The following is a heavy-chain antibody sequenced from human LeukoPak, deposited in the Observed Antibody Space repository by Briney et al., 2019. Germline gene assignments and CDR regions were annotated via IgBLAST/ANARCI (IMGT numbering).Heavy chain of an antibody. CDR2: MYISGST. CDR3: ARDIGDIDDY. J-gene: IGHJ4*02. D-gene: IGHD5-12*01. V-gene: IGHV4-4*07. Sequence: SETLSLTCTVSGGSMSLYYWSWIRQPAGKGLEWIGRMYISGSTNYNPPLKSRVTMSVDKSKNQFSLKLTSVTAADTAVYYCARDIGDIDDYWGQGTLVTVSS. CDR1: GGSMSLYY.